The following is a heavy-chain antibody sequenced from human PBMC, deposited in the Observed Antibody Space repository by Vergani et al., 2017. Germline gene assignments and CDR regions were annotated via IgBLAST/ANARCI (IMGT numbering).Heavy chain of an antibody. Sequence: EVQLLESGGDLVQPGGSLRLSCTASGFTFGYYAMDWFRQAPGKGLEWVSSISGNNDDVYYADSVKGRFTISRDNAKNSLYLDMSSLRAEDTAVYYCARQSRDVFCTNGVCPLGYWGQGALVTVSS. CDR1: GFTFGYYA. CDR2: ISGNNDDV. V-gene: IGHV3-21*01. CDR3: ARQSRDVFCTNGVCPLGY. D-gene: IGHD2-8*01. J-gene: IGHJ4*02.